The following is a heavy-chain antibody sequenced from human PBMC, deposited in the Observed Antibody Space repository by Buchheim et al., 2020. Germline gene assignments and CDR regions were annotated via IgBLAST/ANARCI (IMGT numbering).Heavy chain of an antibody. CDR1: GGSFSGYY. V-gene: IGHV4-34*01. J-gene: IGHJ6*02. CDR3: ARRRPYGSGSYYNVIYYYYGMDV. CDR2: INHSGST. Sequence: QVQLQQWGAGLLKPSETLSLTCAVYGGSFSGYYWSWIRQPPGKGLEWIGEINHSGSTNYNPSLKSRVTISVDTSKNQFSLKLSSVTAADTAVYYCARRRPYGSGSYYNVIYYYYGMDVWGQGTT. D-gene: IGHD3-10*01.